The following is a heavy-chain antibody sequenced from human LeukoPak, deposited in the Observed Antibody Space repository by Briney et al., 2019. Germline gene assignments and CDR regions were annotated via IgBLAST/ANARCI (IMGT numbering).Heavy chain of an antibody. V-gene: IGHV4-34*01. CDR1: GGSLTGYY. CDR2: INDSGST. J-gene: IGHJ6*03. D-gene: IGHD2-15*01. CDR3: ARRFRWGYCSGNNCPLSYMDV. Sequence: PSEILSLTCAVSGGSLTGYYWNWIRQPPGKGLESIGEINDSGSTNYNPSLKSRVTISLDTSQNQFSLKLSSVTAADTAVYYCARRFRWGYCSGNNCPLSYMDVWGKGTTVTISS.